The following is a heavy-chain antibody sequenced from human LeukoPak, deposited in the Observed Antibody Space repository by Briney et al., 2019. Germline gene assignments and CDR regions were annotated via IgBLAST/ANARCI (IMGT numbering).Heavy chain of an antibody. CDR1: GYTFTSYG. CDR2: ISAYYGNT. D-gene: IGHD6-13*01. Sequence: GASVKVSCKASGYTFTSYGISWVRQAPGQGLEWMGWISAYYGNTNYAQKLQGRVTMTTDTSTSTAYMELRSLRSDDTAVYYCARGLYSSSWPFYYYYYYMDVWGKGTTVTVSS. V-gene: IGHV1-18*01. CDR3: ARGLYSSSWPFYYYYYYMDV. J-gene: IGHJ6*03.